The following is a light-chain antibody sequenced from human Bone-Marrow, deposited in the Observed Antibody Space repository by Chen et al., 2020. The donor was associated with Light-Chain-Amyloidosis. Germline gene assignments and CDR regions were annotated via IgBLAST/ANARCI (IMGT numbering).Light chain of an antibody. CDR1: QSVSIY. J-gene: IGKJ4*01. CDR3: QQRNYWPLP. V-gene: IGKV3-11*01. Sequence: DIVLTHSPATLSLSPGERATLSCKASQSVSIYLAWYQQKPDQAPRLLIYDASNRATCIPARFSGSWSGTYFTLTISSLEPEDFALYYCQQRNYWPLPFGGGTEVEIK. CDR2: DAS.